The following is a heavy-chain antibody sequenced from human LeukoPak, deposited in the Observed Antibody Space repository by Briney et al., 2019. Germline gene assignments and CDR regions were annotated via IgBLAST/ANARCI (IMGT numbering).Heavy chain of an antibody. CDR2: ISSSSSYI. V-gene: IGHV3-21*01. J-gene: IGHJ6*03. Sequence: GALRLSCAASGFTFSSYSMNWVRQAPGKGLEWVSSISSSSSYIYYADSVKGRFTISRDDAKNSLYLQMNSPRAEDTAVYYCARALSGSYSYYYYMDVWGKGPTVTVSS. CDR3: ARALSGSYSYYYYMDV. D-gene: IGHD1-26*01. CDR1: GFTFSSYS.